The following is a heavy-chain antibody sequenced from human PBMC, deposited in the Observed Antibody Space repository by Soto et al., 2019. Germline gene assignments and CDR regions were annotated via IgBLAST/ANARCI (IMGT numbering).Heavy chain of an antibody. CDR3: ARVGSGYDFDN. CDR2: IIPILGIA. CDR1: GGTFSSYT. V-gene: IGHV1-69*02. D-gene: IGHD5-12*01. J-gene: IGHJ4*02. Sequence: SVKVSCTASGGTFSSYTISWVRQAPGQGLEWMGRIIPILGIANYAQKFQGRVTITADKSTSTAYMELSSLRSEDTAVYYCARVGSGYDFDNWGQGTLVTVSS.